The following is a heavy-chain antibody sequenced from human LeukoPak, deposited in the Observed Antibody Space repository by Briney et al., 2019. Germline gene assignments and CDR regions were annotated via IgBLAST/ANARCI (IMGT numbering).Heavy chain of an antibody. D-gene: IGHD3-10*01. Sequence: PGGSLRLSCAASGFTFSNYSMHWVRQAPGKGLNWVAFIRYDGNNKYYADSVKGRFTISRDNFKNRVFLQMNSLRPDDTAVYYCATEALYGPGSSGFEYWGQGTLVSVSS. V-gene: IGHV3-30*02. J-gene: IGHJ4*02. CDR3: ATEALYGPGSSGFEY. CDR1: GFTFSNYS. CDR2: IRYDGNNK.